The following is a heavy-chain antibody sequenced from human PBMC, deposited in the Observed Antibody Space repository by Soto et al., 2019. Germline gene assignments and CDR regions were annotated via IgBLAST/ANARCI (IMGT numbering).Heavy chain of an antibody. CDR2: IYYSGST. D-gene: IGHD3-16*01. V-gene: IGHV4-31*03. CDR1: GGSISSGGYY. Sequence: QVQLQESGPGLVKPSQTLSLTCTVSGGSISSGGYYWSWIRQHPGKGLEWIGYIYYSGSTYYNPSLKSRVTISVDTSKNQFSLRLSSVTAADTAVYYCAREGADPPYYGMDVWGQGTTVTVSS. CDR3: AREGADPPYYGMDV. J-gene: IGHJ6*02.